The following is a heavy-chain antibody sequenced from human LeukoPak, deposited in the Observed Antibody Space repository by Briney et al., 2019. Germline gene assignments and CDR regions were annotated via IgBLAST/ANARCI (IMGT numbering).Heavy chain of an antibody. CDR2: VDYGGNS. V-gene: IGHV4-61*01. CDR1: GGSVRNGSHY. CDR3: ARRWYHAYCDY. D-gene: IGHD2-15*01. J-gene: IGHJ4*02. Sequence: SETLSLTCTVSGGSVRNGSHYWNWVRQPPGKGLEWIGCVDYGGNSYYNPSLKSRVTVSEDTSKSQFSLKLTSVTATDTAVYYCARRWYHAYCDYWGQGSLVTVSS.